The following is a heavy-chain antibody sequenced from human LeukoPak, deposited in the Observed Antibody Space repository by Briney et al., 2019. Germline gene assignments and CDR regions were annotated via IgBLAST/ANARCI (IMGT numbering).Heavy chain of an antibody. D-gene: IGHD2-15*01. V-gene: IGHV3-20*04. J-gene: IGHJ6*03. CDR1: GFTFDDYG. Sequence: GGSLRLSCAASGFTFDDYGMNWVRQAPGKGLEWVSGINWNGDSTGYADSVKGRFTISRDNAKNSLYLQMNSLRAEATALYYCARDGYCSGGSCFLYYYYYMDVWGKGTTVTVSS. CDR2: INWNGDST. CDR3: ARDGYCSGGSCFLYYYYYMDV.